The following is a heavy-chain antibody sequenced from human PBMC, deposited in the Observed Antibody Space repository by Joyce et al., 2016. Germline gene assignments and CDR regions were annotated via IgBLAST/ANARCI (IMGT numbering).Heavy chain of an antibody. V-gene: IGHV1-3*04. J-gene: IGHJ4*02. CDR1: GYTFTTYA. D-gene: IGHD3-9*01. CDR2: VDTDMGDK. Sequence: QVQLVQSGAEVKKPGASVKVSCKGSGYTFTTYAVHWVRQAPGQRPERMGWVDTDMGDKKYSQKFQGRVTLTRDTSGSTAYMELSSLGLEDTAVYYCARGTYDILTGNGCDYWGQGTLITVSS. CDR3: ARGTYDILTGNGCDY.